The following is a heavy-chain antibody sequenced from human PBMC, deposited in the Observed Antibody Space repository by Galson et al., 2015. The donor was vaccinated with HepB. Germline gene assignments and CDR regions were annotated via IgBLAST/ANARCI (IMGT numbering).Heavy chain of an antibody. Sequence: SLRLSCAASGFTFSSYAMHWVRQAPGKGLEWVAVISHDGSDKYYADSVKGRFTISRDNSKNTLYVQMNSLRAEDTAVYYCARDLSRLVHYYYGMDVWGQGTTVTVSS. CDR1: GFTFSSYA. CDR3: ARDLSRLVHYYYGMDV. J-gene: IGHJ6*02. D-gene: IGHD6-6*01. CDR2: ISHDGSDK. V-gene: IGHV3-30*04.